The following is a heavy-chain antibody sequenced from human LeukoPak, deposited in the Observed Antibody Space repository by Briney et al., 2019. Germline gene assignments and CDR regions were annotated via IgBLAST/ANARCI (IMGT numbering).Heavy chain of an antibody. D-gene: IGHD2-15*01. CDR1: GYTFTSYG. Sequence: GASVKVSCKASGYTFTSYGISWVRQAPGQGLEWMGWISAYTGNTNYAQKLQGRVTMTTGTSTSTAYMELRSLRSDDTAVYYCAREIRDRGLYYYCYMDVWGKGTTVTVSS. J-gene: IGHJ6*03. V-gene: IGHV1-18*01. CDR3: AREIRDRGLYYYCYMDV. CDR2: ISAYTGNT.